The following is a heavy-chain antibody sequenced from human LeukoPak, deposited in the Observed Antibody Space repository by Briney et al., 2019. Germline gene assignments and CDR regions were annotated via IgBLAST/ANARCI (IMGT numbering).Heavy chain of an antibody. CDR1: GFTFSSYA. CDR3: AKYHSNYAFSSYYFDY. J-gene: IGHJ4*02. CDR2: ISGSGGST. V-gene: IGHV3-23*01. Sequence: PGGSLRLSCAASGFTFSSYAMSWVRQAPGKGLEWVSAISGSGGSTYYADSVKGRFTISRDNSKNTLYLQMNSLRAEDTAVYYCAKYHSNYAFSSYYFDYWGQGTLVTVSS. D-gene: IGHD4-11*01.